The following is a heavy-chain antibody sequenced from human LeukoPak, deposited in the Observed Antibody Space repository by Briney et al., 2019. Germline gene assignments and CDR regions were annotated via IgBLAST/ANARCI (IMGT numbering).Heavy chain of an antibody. Sequence: SETLSLTCTVSGGSISSYYWSWIRQPPGKGLEWIRYIYTSGSTNYNPSLTRRVTISVDTSKNQFSLKLSSVTAADTAVYYCACLEGATGYWGQGTLVTVSS. CDR3: ACLEGATGY. V-gene: IGHV4-4*09. D-gene: IGHD1-26*01. J-gene: IGHJ4*02. CDR2: IYTSGST. CDR1: GGSISSYY.